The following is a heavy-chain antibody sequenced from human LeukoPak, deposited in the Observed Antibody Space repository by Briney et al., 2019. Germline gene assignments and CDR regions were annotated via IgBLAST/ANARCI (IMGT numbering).Heavy chain of an antibody. CDR2: ISYDGSNK. CDR3: ARVRYDFWSGYFGSYYYYGMGV. J-gene: IGHJ6*02. V-gene: IGHV3-30-3*01. Sequence: GKSLRLSCAASGFTFSGYPIHWVRQAPGKGLEWVAVISYDGSNKYYADSVKGRFTISRDNSKNTLYLQMNSLRAEDTAVYYCARVRYDFWSGYFGSYYYYGMGVWGQGTTVTVSS. CDR1: GFTFSGYP. D-gene: IGHD3-3*01.